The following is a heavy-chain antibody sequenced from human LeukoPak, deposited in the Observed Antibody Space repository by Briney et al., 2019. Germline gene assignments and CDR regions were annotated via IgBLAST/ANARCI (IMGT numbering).Heavy chain of an antibody. CDR1: GYSFTNYW. J-gene: IGHJ4*02. Sequence: GESLQISCQGSGYSFTNYWIGWVRQLPGKGLEWMGIIYPGDSDTRYSPSFQGQVTISADKSISTAYLQWSSLKASDTAMYYCARHHPRGYSYGLWYWGQGTLVTVSS. CDR2: IYPGDSDT. V-gene: IGHV5-51*01. CDR3: ARHHPRGYSYGLWY. D-gene: IGHD5-18*01.